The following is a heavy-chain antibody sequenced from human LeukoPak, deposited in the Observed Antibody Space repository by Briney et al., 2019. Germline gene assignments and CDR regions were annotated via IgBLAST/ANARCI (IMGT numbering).Heavy chain of an antibody. D-gene: IGHD5-12*01. V-gene: IGHV4-4*02. CDR1: GGSISSSNW. CDR2: IYHSGSA. J-gene: IGHJ4*02. CDR3: ARTGGYDSSFDY. Sequence: PSETLSLTCAVSGGSISSSNWWSWVRQPPGKGLEWIGEIYHSGSANYNPSLKSRVTISVDKSKNQFSLKLSSVTAADTAVYYCARTGGYDSSFDYWGQGTLVTVSS.